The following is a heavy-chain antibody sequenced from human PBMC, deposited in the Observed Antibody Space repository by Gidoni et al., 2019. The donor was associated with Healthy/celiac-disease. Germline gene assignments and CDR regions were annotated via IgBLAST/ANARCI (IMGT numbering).Heavy chain of an antibody. CDR3: ARDPRQPIVGATMGFDY. D-gene: IGHD1-26*01. Sequence: QVQLVESAGGVVQPGRCLRLSCAAPGFIFSTYGIHWVRQAPGKGLEWVAVIWFDGSNKYYADSVKGRFTISRDNSKNTLYLKMNSLRADDTAVYYCARDPRQPIVGATMGFDYWGQGTLVTVSS. CDR2: IWFDGSNK. V-gene: IGHV3-33*01. J-gene: IGHJ4*02. CDR1: GFIFSTYG.